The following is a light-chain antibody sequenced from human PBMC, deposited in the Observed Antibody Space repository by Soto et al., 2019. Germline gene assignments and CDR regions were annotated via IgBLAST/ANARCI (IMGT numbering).Light chain of an antibody. J-gene: IGLJ2*01. CDR2: DVS. CDR1: SSDVGGYNY. Sequence: QSALTQPASVSGSPGQSITISCTGTSSDVGGYNYVSWYQQHPGKAPKLMIYDVSNRPSGVSNRFSGSKSGNTASLTISGLQAEDEADYYCSSYRSSSTYLVFGRGTKLTVL. V-gene: IGLV2-14*01. CDR3: SSYRSSSTYLV.